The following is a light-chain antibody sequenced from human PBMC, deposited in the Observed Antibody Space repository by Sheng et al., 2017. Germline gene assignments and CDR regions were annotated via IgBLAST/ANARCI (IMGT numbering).Light chain of an antibody. CDR1: QGISSY. Sequence: IWMTQSPSSFSASTGDRVTITCRASQGISSYLAWYQQKPGKAPKLLIYAASTLQSGVPSRFSGSGSGTDFTLTISCLQSEDFATYYCQQYYSYPQTFGQGTKVEIK. CDR2: AAS. CDR3: QQYYSYPQT. J-gene: IGKJ1*01. V-gene: IGKV1-8*01.